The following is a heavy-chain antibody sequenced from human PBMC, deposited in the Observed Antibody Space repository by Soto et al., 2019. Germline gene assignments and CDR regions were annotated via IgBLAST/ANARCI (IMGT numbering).Heavy chain of an antibody. CDR1: GFTFSDYY. J-gene: IGHJ3*02. D-gene: IGHD3-3*01. Sequence: QVQLVESGGGLVKPGGSLRLSCAASGFTFSDYYMSWIRQAPGKGLEWVSYISSSGSTIYYADSVKGRFTISRDNAKNSLYLQVKSLRDEDTAVYYCARDRRLLGVSITIFGLPMGDYAFDIWGQGTMVTLSS. CDR2: ISSSGSTI. V-gene: IGHV3-11*01. CDR3: ARDRRLLGVSITIFGLPMGDYAFDI.